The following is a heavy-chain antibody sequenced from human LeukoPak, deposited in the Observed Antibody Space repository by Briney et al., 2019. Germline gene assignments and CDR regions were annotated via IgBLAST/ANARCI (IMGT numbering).Heavy chain of an antibody. CDR2: INHSGST. CDR1: GGSFSGYY. J-gene: IGHJ4*02. D-gene: IGHD3-10*01. Sequence: PSETLSLTCAVYGGSFSGYYWSWNRQPPGKGLEWIGEINHSGSTNYNPSLKSRVTISVDTSKNQFSLKLSSVTAADTAVYYCARSGTRRSYGSGSPPSYWGQGPLVTVSS. V-gene: IGHV4-34*01. CDR3: ARSGTRRSYGSGSPPSY.